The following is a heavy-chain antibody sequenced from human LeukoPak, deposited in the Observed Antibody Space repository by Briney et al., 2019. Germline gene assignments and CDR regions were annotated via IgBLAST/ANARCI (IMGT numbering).Heavy chain of an antibody. CDR2: INHSGST. CDR3: ARGQEMATIIFDY. CDR1: GGSFSGYY. D-gene: IGHD5-24*01. Sequence: SETLSLTCAVYGGSFSGYYWSWIRQPPGKGLEWIGEINHSGSTNYNPSLKSRVNISVDTSKNQFSLKLSSVTAADTAVYYCARGQEMATIIFDYWGQGTLVTVSS. J-gene: IGHJ4*02. V-gene: IGHV4-34*01.